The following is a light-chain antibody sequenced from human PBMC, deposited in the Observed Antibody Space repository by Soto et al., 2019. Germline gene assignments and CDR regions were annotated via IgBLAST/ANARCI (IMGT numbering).Light chain of an antibody. CDR2: GAS. V-gene: IGKV3-15*01. CDR3: QQSNDWLPGLT. CDR1: QSIAKN. J-gene: IGKJ4*01. Sequence: EIVMTQSPATLSVSPGEGATLSCRASQSIAKNLVWYQQKPGQSPRLLIYGASTRATGVPARFSGSGSGTEFTLTINSLQTEDFAVYYCQQSNDWLPGLTFGGATKVEMK.